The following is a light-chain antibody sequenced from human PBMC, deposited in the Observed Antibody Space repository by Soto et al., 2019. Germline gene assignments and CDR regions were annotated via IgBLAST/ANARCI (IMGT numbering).Light chain of an antibody. Sequence: QSVLTQPASVSGSPGQSITISCTGTGSDVGGYNYVSWYQQHPGKAPKVMIYDVSNRPSGVSNRFSGSKSGNTASLTISRLQAEDEADYYCSSYTSASTPLVFGGGTKVTVL. CDR2: DVS. CDR1: GSDVGGYNY. J-gene: IGLJ2*01. V-gene: IGLV2-14*01. CDR3: SSYTSASTPLV.